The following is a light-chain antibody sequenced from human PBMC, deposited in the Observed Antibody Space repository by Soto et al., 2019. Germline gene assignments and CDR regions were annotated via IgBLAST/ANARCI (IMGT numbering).Light chain of an antibody. CDR2: GAS. CDR1: QSVSGTY. J-gene: IGKJ4*01. CDR3: HQYYKWPLT. V-gene: IGKV3D-7*01. Sequence: EIVLSQSPGTLSLYPGERATLSCRASQSVSGTYLAWYQQKPGQPPRLLIYGASTRATGIPDRFSGSGSGTDFTLTISSLLSEDFAVYYCHQYYKWPLTFGGGTKVDIK.